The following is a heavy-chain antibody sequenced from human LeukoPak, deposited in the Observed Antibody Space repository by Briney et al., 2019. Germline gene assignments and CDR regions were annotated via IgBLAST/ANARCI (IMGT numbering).Heavy chain of an antibody. J-gene: IGHJ4*02. Sequence: GGSLRLSCEASGFTFRDYWMTWVRQAPGKGLEWVGNVKQDGTEKFYVDSVKGRFTISRDNGKNSLYLQMNSLRVEDTAIYYCARAGGTSWADYWGQGTLVTVSS. CDR1: GFTFRDYW. V-gene: IGHV3-7*01. CDR3: ARAGGTSWADY. CDR2: VKQDGTEK. D-gene: IGHD6-13*01.